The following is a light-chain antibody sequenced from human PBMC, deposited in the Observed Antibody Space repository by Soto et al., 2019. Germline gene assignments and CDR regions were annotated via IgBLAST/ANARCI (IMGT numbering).Light chain of an antibody. V-gene: IGKV3-20*01. Sequence: IVMTQSPATLSVSPGERATLSCRASQSVSSNLAWYQQKPGQAPRLLIYGASSRATGLPDRFSGCGPGTDFTLSITRLEPEDFAVYYCQQYGSSITFGQGTRLEI. CDR2: GAS. J-gene: IGKJ5*01. CDR1: QSVSSN. CDR3: QQYGSSIT.